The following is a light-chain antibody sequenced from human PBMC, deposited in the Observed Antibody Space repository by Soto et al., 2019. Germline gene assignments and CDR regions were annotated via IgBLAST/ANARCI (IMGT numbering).Light chain of an antibody. CDR3: QQYNNWPLT. CDR1: QRVSSN. J-gene: IGKJ5*01. Sequence: EKVMTQSPATLSVSPGERATLSCRASQRVSSNLAWYQQKPGQAPRLLIYGASSRATGIPVRFSGSGSGTEFTLTISSLQSEDFAVYYCQQYNNWPLTFGQWTRLEIK. CDR2: GAS. V-gene: IGKV3-15*01.